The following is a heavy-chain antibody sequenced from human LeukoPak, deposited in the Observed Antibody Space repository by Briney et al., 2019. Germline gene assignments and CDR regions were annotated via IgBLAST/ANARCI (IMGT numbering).Heavy chain of an antibody. D-gene: IGHD4-17*01. Sequence: GGSLRLSCAASGFTLSSYEMNWVRQAPGKGLEWVSYISSSGSTIYYADSVKGRFTISRDNSKNTLYLQMNSLRAEDTAVYYCAKDRATDYGDYVYDYWGQGTLVTVSS. CDR3: AKDRATDYGDYVYDY. V-gene: IGHV3-48*03. CDR1: GFTLSSYE. J-gene: IGHJ4*02. CDR2: ISSSGSTI.